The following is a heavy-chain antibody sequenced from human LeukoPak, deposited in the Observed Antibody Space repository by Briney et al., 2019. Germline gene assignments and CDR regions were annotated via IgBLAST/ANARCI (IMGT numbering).Heavy chain of an antibody. CDR1: GFTFGDYA. J-gene: IGHJ4*02. CDR3: TRVDSYYSSDY. D-gene: IGHD3-10*01. V-gene: IGHV3-49*04. Sequence: GGSLRLSCTASGFTFGDYAMSWVRQAPGKGLEWVGFIRSKAYGGTTKYAASVKGRFTISRDDSKSIAYLQMNSLKTEDTAVYYCTRVDSYYSSDYWGQGTLVTVSS. CDR2: IRSKAYGGTT.